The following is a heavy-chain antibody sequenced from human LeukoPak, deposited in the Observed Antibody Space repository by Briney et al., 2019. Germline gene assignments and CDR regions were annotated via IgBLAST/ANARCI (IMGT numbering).Heavy chain of an antibody. CDR3: ARGEGLGGSYRLSDGVFDI. J-gene: IGHJ3*02. Sequence: GGSLRLSCAASGFTFSAYWMHWVRQAPGKGLVWVSHINSDGSITTYADSVRGRFTISRDNAKNTLDLHMNTLRAEDTAVYYCARGEGLGGSYRLSDGVFDIWGQGTMVTVSS. V-gene: IGHV3-74*01. CDR1: GFTFSAYW. D-gene: IGHD1-26*01. CDR2: INSDGSIT.